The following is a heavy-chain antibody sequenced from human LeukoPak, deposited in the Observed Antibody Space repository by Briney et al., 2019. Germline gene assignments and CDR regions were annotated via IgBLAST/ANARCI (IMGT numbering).Heavy chain of an antibody. V-gene: IGHV4-61*02. J-gene: IGHJ6*02. CDR3: ASPNIYCSGGTCYSVGDYYGMDV. CDR2: IYTSGST. CDR1: GGSIVRGSYY. Sequence: SQTLSLTCTVSGGSIVRGSYYWNWIRQPAGKGLEGIGRIYTSGSTNYSPSLNSRVTISIDTSKNQFSLELSSVTAADTAVYYCASPNIYCSGGTCYSVGDYYGMDVWGQGTTVTVSS. D-gene: IGHD2-15*01.